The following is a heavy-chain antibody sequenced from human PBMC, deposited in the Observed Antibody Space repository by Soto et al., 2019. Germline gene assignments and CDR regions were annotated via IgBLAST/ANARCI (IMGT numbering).Heavy chain of an antibody. CDR2: SRDKGNSYST. CDR3: TRSIPGTTSSDY. Sequence: EVQLVESGGGLVQPGGSLRLSCAGSAFTFSDYYIDWVRQAPGKGLEWVGRSRDKGNSYSTDYAASVKGRFTVSRDASKNSLYLQMNSLKTEDTALYYCTRSIPGTTSSDYWGQGTLVTVSS. V-gene: IGHV3-72*01. CDR1: AFTFSDYY. J-gene: IGHJ4*02. D-gene: IGHD1-7*01.